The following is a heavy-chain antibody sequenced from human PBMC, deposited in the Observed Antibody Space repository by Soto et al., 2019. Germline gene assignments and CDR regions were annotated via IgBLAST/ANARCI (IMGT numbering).Heavy chain of an antibody. CDR3: ARDLSGDTTPYFDL. D-gene: IGHD1-1*01. Sequence: PGGSLRLSCAASGFAFSSYWMHWVRQTPGNGPVWVSRIYNDGSRTAYADSVKGRFTISRDNAKNTMYLQMSSLTVEDTAVYYCARDLSGDTTPYFDLWGQGTLVTVSS. CDR1: GFAFSSYW. V-gene: IGHV3-74*01. CDR2: IYNDGSRT. J-gene: IGHJ4*02.